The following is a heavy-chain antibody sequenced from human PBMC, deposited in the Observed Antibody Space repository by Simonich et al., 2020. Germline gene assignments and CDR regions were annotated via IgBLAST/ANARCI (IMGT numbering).Heavy chain of an antibody. J-gene: IGHJ4*02. Sequence: QVQLQESGPGLVQPSETLSLTCTVSGGSISSYYWSWIRQPPGKGLGWIGYIYYRGSTNNNPSLKSRVTISVDTSKNQFSLKLSSVTAADTAVYYCARHDRWLQFYFDYWGQGTLVTVSS. V-gene: IGHV4-59*08. CDR2: IYYRGST. D-gene: IGHD5-12*01. CDR3: ARHDRWLQFYFDY. CDR1: GGSISSYY.